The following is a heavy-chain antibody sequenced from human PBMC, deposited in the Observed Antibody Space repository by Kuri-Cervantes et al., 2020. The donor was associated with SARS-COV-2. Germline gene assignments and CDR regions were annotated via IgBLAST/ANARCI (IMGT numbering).Heavy chain of an antibody. D-gene: IGHD1-26*01. J-gene: IGHJ3*02. Sequence: ETLSLTCAASGFTFSSCAMSWVRQAPGKGLEWVSSISGSGGSTYYADSVKGRFTISRDNSKNTLYVQMNSLRAEDTSVYYCARLKEWEEEAFDIWGQGTMVTVSS. CDR2: ISGSGGST. CDR3: ARLKEWEEEAFDI. V-gene: IGHV3-23*01. CDR1: GFTFSSCA.